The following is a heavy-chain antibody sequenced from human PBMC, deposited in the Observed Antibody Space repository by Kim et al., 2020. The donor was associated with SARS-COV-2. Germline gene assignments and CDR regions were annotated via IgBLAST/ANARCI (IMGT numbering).Heavy chain of an antibody. J-gene: IGHJ4*02. D-gene: IGHD3-10*01. CDR2: ISAYNGNT. Sequence: ASVKVSCKASGYTFTSYGISWVRQAPGQGLEWMGWISAYNGNTNYAQKLQGRVTMTTDTSTSTAYMELRSLRSDDTAVYYCARVYSFGSYYNPTWLQGYFDYWGQGTLVTVSS. CDR1: GYTFTSYG. CDR3: ARVYSFGSYYNPTWLQGYFDY. V-gene: IGHV1-18*04.